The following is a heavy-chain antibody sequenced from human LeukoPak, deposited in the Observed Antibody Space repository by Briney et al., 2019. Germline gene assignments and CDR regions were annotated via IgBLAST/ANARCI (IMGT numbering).Heavy chain of an antibody. CDR2: IKEDGSAK. CDR3: VRGLRSDY. V-gene: IGHV3-7*04. J-gene: IGHJ4*02. Sequence: GGGLRLSCAASVFTYLRSYMTSVRQAPARGVEGVANIKEDGSAKYYVASVKGGFTISRDNTQNSLYLQMNSLRAGETAIYYCVRGLRSDYWGQGTLVSVSS. CDR1: VFTYLRSY.